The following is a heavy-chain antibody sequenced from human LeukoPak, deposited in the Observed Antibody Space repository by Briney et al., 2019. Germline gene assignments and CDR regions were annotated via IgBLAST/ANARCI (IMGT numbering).Heavy chain of an antibody. D-gene: IGHD2-15*01. V-gene: IGHV3-11*01. Sequence: GGSLRLSCAASGFTFSDYYMSWIRQAPGKGLEWVSYISSSGGTIYYADSVKGRFTISRDNAKNSLYPQMNSLRAEDTAVYYCARTVVVVAAVDYWGQGTLVTVSS. CDR3: ARTVVVVAAVDY. J-gene: IGHJ4*02. CDR1: GFTFSDYY. CDR2: ISSSGGTI.